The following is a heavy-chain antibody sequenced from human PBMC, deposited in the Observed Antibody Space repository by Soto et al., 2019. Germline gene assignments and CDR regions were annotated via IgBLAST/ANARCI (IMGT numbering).Heavy chain of an antibody. CDR3: ARGEYSSSSTHAFDI. D-gene: IGHD6-6*01. CDR1: GYTFTRYG. Sequence: ASVKVSCKASGYTFTRYGISWVRQAPGQGLEWMGWISAYNGNTNYAQKLQGRVTMTTDTSTSTAYMELRSLRSDDTAVYYCARGEYSSSSTHAFDIWGQGTMVTVSS. J-gene: IGHJ3*02. CDR2: ISAYNGNT. V-gene: IGHV1-18*04.